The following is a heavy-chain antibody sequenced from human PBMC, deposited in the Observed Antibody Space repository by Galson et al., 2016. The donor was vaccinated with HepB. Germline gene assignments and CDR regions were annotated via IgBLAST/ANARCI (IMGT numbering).Heavy chain of an antibody. CDR2: IYWDDNK. CDR1: GFSLTTRGVG. D-gene: IGHD5/OR15-5a*01. V-gene: IGHV2-5*02. J-gene: IGHJ4*02. Sequence: PALVKPTQTLTLTCTFSGFSLTTRGVGVGWIRQPPGKALEWLAFIYWDDNKRYSPSLKSRLTITKDTSKNQVVLTLTNMDPVDTATYYFARALGVSDDYWGQGTLVTVSS. CDR3: ARALGVSDDY.